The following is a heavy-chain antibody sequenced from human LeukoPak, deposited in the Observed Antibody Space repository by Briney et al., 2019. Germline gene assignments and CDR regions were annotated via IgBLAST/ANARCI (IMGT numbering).Heavy chain of an antibody. CDR3: ARMRNGYHLYDY. Sequence: GESLKISCKGSGYSFTSYWIGWVRQMPGKGLELMGYIYPGDSDTRYSPSFQGQVTISVDRSINTAYLQWSNVKASDAAMYFCARMRNGYHLYDYWGQGALVTVSS. V-gene: IGHV5-51*01. D-gene: IGHD5-24*01. CDR2: IYPGDSDT. CDR1: GYSFTSYW. J-gene: IGHJ4*02.